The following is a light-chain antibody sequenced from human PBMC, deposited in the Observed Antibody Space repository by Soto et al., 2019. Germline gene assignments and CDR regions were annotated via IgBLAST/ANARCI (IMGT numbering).Light chain of an antibody. CDR2: EVS. CDR3: SSYAGNGYV. J-gene: IGLJ1*01. V-gene: IGLV2-8*01. Sequence: SVLPQPPSASVSPGQSVTISCPGASSDVGGYNYVSWYQQHPGKAPKLMIYEVSKRPSGVPDRFSGSKSGNTASLTVSGLQAEDEADYFCSSYAGNGYVLGTGTKVTVL. CDR1: SSDVGGYNY.